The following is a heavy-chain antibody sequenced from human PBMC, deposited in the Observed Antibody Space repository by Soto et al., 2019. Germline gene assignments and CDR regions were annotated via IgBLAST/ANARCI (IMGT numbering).Heavy chain of an antibody. Sequence: GASVKVSCKASGYTFTSYGISWVRQAPGQGLEWMGWISAYNGNTNYAQKLQGRVTMTTDTSTSTAYMELRSLRSDDTAVYYCAREIVTYYYDSSGYYAHWGQGTLVTVSS. D-gene: IGHD3-22*01. V-gene: IGHV1-18*01. CDR2: ISAYNGNT. CDR1: GYTFTSYG. J-gene: IGHJ4*02. CDR3: AREIVTYYYDSSGYYAH.